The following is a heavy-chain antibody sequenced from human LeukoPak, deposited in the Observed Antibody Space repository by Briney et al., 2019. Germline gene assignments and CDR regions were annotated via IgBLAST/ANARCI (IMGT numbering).Heavy chain of an antibody. J-gene: IGHJ4*02. V-gene: IGHV3-7*05. CDR1: GFTFSSYW. Sequence: GGSLRLSCATSGFTFSSYWMKWVRQAPGKGLEWVASINHDGSKKDYVASVKGRFAISRDNAESSLYMQMNSLRAEDTAVYYCARDFNPAGSGSAWSTCGYWGQGTLVTVSS. D-gene: IGHD6-19*01. CDR2: INHDGSKK. CDR3: ARDFNPAGSGSAWSTCGY.